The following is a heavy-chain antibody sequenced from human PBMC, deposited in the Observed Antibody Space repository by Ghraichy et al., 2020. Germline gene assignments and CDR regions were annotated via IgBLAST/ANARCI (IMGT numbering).Heavy chain of an antibody. D-gene: IGHD6-13*01. CDR3: ARDSPVSWYYFDY. Sequence: SQTLSLTCTVSGGSISSYYWSWIRQPPGKGLEWIGYIYYSGSTNYNPSLKSRVTISVDTSKNQFSLKLSSVTAADTAVYYCARDSPVSWYYFDYWGQGTLVTGSS. CDR1: GGSISSYY. J-gene: IGHJ4*02. CDR2: IYYSGST. V-gene: IGHV4-59*01.